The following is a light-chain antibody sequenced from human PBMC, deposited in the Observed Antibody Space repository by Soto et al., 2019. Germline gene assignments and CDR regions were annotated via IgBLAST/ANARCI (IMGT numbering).Light chain of an antibody. CDR1: HSVSSN. J-gene: IGKJ1*01. V-gene: IGKV3-15*01. Sequence: EIVMTQSPAALSVSPGERATLSCRASHSVSSNLAWYQQKPGQAPRLLIYAASTRATGIPARFSGRGSGTDFTLTISSLQSEDFAVYYCQHYNNWPPWTFGQGTKVDI. CDR2: AAS. CDR3: QHYNNWPPWT.